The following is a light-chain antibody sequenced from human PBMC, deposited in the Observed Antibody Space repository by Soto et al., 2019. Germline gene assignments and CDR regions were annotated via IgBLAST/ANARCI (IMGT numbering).Light chain of an antibody. V-gene: IGKV3-20*01. J-gene: IGKJ5*01. CDR1: QSVSSSY. CDR2: GAS. CDR3: QQYGGSLSP. Sequence: EIVLTQSPGTLSLSPGERATLSCRASQSVSSSYLAWYQQKPGQAPRLLIYGASSRATGIPDRFSGSGSGTDFTLTISRLEPEDFAVYYCQQYGGSLSPFGQGTRLEIK.